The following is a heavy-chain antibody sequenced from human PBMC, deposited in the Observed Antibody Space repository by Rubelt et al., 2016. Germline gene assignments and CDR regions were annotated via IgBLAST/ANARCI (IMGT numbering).Heavy chain of an antibody. Sequence: EVQLLDSGGGLVQPGGSLTLSCAASGFTFSSYAMSWVRQAPGKGLEWVSAISGSGGSTYYADSVKGRFTISRDNSKNTLYQQMNSRRSRETAVYYWAKAGSCSSTSCQYFDYWGQGTLVTVSS. J-gene: IGHJ4*02. CDR2: ISGSGGST. CDR3: AKAGSCSSTSCQYFDY. CDR1: GFTFSSYA. D-gene: IGHD2-2*01. V-gene: IGHV3-23*01.